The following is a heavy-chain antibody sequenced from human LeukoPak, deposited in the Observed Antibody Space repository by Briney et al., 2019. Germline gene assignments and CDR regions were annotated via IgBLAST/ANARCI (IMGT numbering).Heavy chain of an antibody. D-gene: IGHD2-21*02. J-gene: IGHJ6*02. V-gene: IGHV1-2*04. CDR3: ARYCGGDCYSNYYYGMDV. CDR1: GYTFTGCY. Sequence: ASVKVSCKASGYTFTGCYMHWVRQAPGQGLEWMGWINPNSGGTNYAQKFQGWVTMTRDTSISTAYMELSRLRSDDTAVYYCARYCGGDCYSNYYYGMDVWGQGTTVTVSS. CDR2: INPNSGGT.